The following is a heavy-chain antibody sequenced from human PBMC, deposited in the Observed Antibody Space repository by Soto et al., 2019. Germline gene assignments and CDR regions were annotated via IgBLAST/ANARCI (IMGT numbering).Heavy chain of an antibody. CDR1: KFTFSTYA. J-gene: IGHJ6*02. CDR2: ISYDGNNK. Sequence: QVQLVESGGGVVQPGRSLRLSCAASKFTFSTYAIHWVRQAPGKGLEWVAVISYDGNNKFYADSVKGRFTISRDNSKNTLYLQMSSLRAEDTAVYYCARDGGDSQRRPMDVWGQGTTVTVSS. CDR3: ARDGGDSQRRPMDV. V-gene: IGHV3-30*15. D-gene: IGHD6-25*01.